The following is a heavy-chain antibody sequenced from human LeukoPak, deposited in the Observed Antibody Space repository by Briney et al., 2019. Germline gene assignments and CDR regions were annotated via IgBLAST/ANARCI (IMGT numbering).Heavy chain of an antibody. J-gene: IGHJ4*02. V-gene: IGHV3-30-3*01. D-gene: IGHD3-10*01. CDR3: ANALEYYYGSGSSY. CDR2: ISYDGSNK. Sequence: GGSLRLSCAASGFTFSSYAMHWVRQAPGKGLEWVAVISYDGSNKYYADSVKGRFTISRDNSKNTLYLQMNSLRVDDTALYYCANALEYYYGSGSSYWGQGTLVTVSS. CDR1: GFTFSSYA.